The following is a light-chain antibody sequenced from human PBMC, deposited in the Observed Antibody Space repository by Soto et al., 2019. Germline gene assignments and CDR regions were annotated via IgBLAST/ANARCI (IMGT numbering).Light chain of an antibody. J-gene: IGKJ1*01. CDR2: MAS. CDR1: QSLLYSNGFNC. CDR3: MQSLQNPWT. Sequence: DIVMTQSPLSLSVTPGESASISCRSSQSLLYSNGFNCLDWYLQKPEQSPQLMIYMASYRASGVPDRVSGSGSGTDFTLEISRVEAEDVGVYYCMQSLQNPWTFGQGTKVEIK. V-gene: IGKV2-28*01.